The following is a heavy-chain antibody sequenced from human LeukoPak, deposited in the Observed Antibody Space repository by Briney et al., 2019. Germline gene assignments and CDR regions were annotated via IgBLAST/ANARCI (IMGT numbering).Heavy chain of an antibody. J-gene: IGHJ4*02. V-gene: IGHV4-39*01. D-gene: IGHD6-19*01. CDR2: IYYGGST. CDR3: ARGLGGDSSGFPFFAYYFDY. CDR1: GGSISSYSYF. Sequence: SETLSLTCTVSGGSISSYSYFWGWIRQPPGKGPEWIGSIYYGGSTYYNPSLKSRVTISVDTSKNQFSLKLSSVTAADTAVYYCARGLGGDSSGFPFFAYYFDYWGQGTLVTVSS.